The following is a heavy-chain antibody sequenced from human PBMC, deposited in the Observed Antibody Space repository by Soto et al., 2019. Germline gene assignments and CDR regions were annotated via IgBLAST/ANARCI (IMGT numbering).Heavy chain of an antibody. V-gene: IGHV3-23*01. CDR1: GFTFSNGF. CDR2: ISGSGDSR. D-gene: IGHD3-3*02. CDR3: ATLLKWYYFDY. Sequence: GGSLRLSWDTSGFTFSNGFMTWVRQAPGRGLEWVSAISGSGDSRYYADSVKGRFTISRDNSKKTLYLQMNSLRAEDTAVYYCATLLKWYYFDYWGQGTLVTVSS. J-gene: IGHJ4*02.